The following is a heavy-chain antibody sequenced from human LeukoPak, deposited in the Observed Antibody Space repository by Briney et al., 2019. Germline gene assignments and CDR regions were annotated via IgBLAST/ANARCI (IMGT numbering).Heavy chain of an antibody. Sequence: GGSLRLSCAASGFTFSSYGMNWVRQAPGKGLEWVSGISGSGGITYYADSVKGRFSISRDNSKNTLYLQMNSLRAEDTAVYYCAKNTRVTIDYWGQGTLVTVSS. D-gene: IGHD4-17*01. J-gene: IGHJ4*02. CDR3: AKNTRVTIDY. V-gene: IGHV3-23*01. CDR2: ISGSGGIT. CDR1: GFTFSSYG.